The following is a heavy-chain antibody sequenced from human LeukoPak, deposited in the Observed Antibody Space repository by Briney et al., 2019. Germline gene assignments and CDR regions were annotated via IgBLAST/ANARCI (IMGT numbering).Heavy chain of an antibody. V-gene: IGHV4-59*01. CDR2: IYYSGST. CDR3: ARLGYKDFWSRPHDAFDL. J-gene: IGHJ3*01. Sequence: KPSETLSLTCTVSGGSISSYYWSWIRQPPGKGLEWIGYIYYSGSTNYNPSLKSRVTISVDTSKNQFSLKLSSVTAADTAVYYCARLGYKDFWSRPHDAFDLWGQGTMVTVSS. CDR1: GGSISSYY. D-gene: IGHD3-3*01.